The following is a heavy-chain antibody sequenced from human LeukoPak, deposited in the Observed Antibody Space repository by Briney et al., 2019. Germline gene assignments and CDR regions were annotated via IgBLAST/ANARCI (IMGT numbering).Heavy chain of an antibody. Sequence: PGGSLRLSCAASGFTFSSYSMNWVRQAPGKGLEWVSYISSSSSTIYYADSVKGRFTISRDNAKNSLYLQVNSLRDEDTAVYYCAFRRDYGGNFLGGYYFDYWGQGTLVTVSS. D-gene: IGHD4-23*01. CDR2: ISSSSSTI. V-gene: IGHV3-48*02. CDR3: AFRRDYGGNFLGGYYFDY. J-gene: IGHJ4*02. CDR1: GFTFSSYS.